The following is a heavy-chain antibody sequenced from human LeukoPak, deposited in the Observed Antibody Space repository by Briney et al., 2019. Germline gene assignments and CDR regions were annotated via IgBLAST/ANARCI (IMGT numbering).Heavy chain of an antibody. CDR3: AASGFGFGELPSYFYYYMDV. Sequence: SVKVSCKASGGTFSNYAISWVRQAPGQGLEWMGGIIPIFGTANYAQKFQGRVTITRDMSTGTAYMELSSLRSEDTAVYYCAASGFGFGELPSYFYYYMDVWGKGTTVTISS. V-gene: IGHV1-69*05. CDR2: IIPIFGTA. D-gene: IGHD3-10*01. CDR1: GGTFSNYA. J-gene: IGHJ6*03.